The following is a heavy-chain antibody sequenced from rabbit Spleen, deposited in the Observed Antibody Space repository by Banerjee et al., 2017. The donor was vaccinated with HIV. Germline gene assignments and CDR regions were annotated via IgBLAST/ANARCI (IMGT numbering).Heavy chain of an antibody. CDR1: GLSFSSNDY. D-gene: IGHD6-1*01. V-gene: IGHV1S40*01. J-gene: IGHJ4*01. Sequence: QSLEESGGDLVKPGASLTLTCTASGLSFSSNDYMCWVRQAPGKGLEWISCIAGSSSGFTYSATWAKGRFTCSKTSSTTVTLQMTSLTVADTATYFCARGYNIADVYAPQYFDLWGPGTLVTVS. CDR3: ARGYNIADVYAPQYFDL. CDR2: IAGSSSGFT.